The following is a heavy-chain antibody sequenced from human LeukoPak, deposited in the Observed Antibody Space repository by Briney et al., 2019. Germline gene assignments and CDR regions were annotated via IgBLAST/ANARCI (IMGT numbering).Heavy chain of an antibody. CDR3: AKDPWIQLWLPDAFDY. CDR2: ISSSSSYI. J-gene: IGHJ4*02. Sequence: GGSLRLSCAASGFTFSSYSMNWVRQAPGKGLEWVSSISSSSSYIYYADSVKGRFTISRDNAKNSLYLQMNGLRAEDTAVYYCAKDPWIQLWLPDAFDYWGQGTLVTVSS. CDR1: GFTFSSYS. V-gene: IGHV3-21*01. D-gene: IGHD5-18*01.